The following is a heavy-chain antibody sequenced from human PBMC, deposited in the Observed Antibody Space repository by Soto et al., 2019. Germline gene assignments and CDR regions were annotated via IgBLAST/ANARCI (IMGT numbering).Heavy chain of an antibody. CDR1: GGSVSSDSYY. CDR3: VRDCSGGSCYSNYGLDV. Sequence: QVQLQESGPGLVKPSETLSLTCTVSGGSVSSDSYYWSWIRQPPGKGLEWMGYIYYSGSTKYNPSLKSRVTISVDTSKNPFSLKLRSVTAADTAVYYCVRDCSGGSCYSNYGLDVWGQGTTVTVSS. J-gene: IGHJ6*02. CDR2: IYYSGST. V-gene: IGHV4-61*01. D-gene: IGHD2-15*01.